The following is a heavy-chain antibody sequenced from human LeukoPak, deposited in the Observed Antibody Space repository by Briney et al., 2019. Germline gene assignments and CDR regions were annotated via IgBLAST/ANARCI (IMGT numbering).Heavy chain of an antibody. CDR2: ISSSSSTI. Sequence: GGSLRLSCAASGFTFSSYSMNWVRQAPGKGLEWVSYISSSSSTIYYADSVKGRFTISRDNAKNSLYLQMNSLRDEDTAVYYCAREDGYGDFGTIDYWGQGTLVTVSS. D-gene: IGHD4-17*01. CDR1: GFTFSSYS. V-gene: IGHV3-48*02. CDR3: AREDGYGDFGTIDY. J-gene: IGHJ4*02.